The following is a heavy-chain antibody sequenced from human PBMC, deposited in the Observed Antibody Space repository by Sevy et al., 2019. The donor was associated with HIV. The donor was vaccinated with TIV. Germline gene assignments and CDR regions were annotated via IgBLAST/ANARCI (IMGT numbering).Heavy chain of an antibody. D-gene: IGHD3-10*01. CDR2: IIPIFGTA. J-gene: IGHJ3*02. V-gene: IGHV1-69*13. Sequence: ASVNVSCKASGGTFSSYAISWVRQAPGQGLEWMGGIIPIFGTANYAQKFQGRVTITADESTSTAYMELSSLRSEDTAVYYCARASRSRGAFDIWGQGTMVTVSS. CDR1: GGTFSSYA. CDR3: ARASRSRGAFDI.